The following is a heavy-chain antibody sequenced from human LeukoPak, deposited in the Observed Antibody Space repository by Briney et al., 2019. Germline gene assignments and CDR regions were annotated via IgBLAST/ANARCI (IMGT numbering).Heavy chain of an antibody. CDR2: INPNSGGT. J-gene: IGHJ6*02. D-gene: IGHD2-2*01. Sequence: GASVKVSCKASGYTFTGYYMHWVRQAPGQGLEWMGWINPNSGGTNYAQKFQGRVTMTRDTSISTAYMELSRLRSEDTAVYYCARPMPLHYGMDVWGQGTTVTVSS. CDR1: GYTFTGYY. CDR3: ARPMPLHYGMDV. V-gene: IGHV1-2*02.